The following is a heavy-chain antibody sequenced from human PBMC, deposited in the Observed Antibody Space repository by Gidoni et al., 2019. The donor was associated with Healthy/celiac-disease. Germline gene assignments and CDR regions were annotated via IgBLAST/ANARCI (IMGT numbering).Heavy chain of an antibody. J-gene: IGHJ3*02. CDR3: ARGGTYYYDSSGYHDAFDI. D-gene: IGHD3-22*01. CDR2: INPSGGST. V-gene: IGHV1-46*01. CDR1: GYTFTSYY. Sequence: QVQLVQSGAEVKKPGASVKVSCKASGYTFTSYYMHWGRQAPGQGLEWMGIINPSGGSTSYAQKFQGRVTMTRDTSTSTVYMELSSLRSEDTAVYYCARGGTYYYDSSGYHDAFDIWGQGTMVTVSS.